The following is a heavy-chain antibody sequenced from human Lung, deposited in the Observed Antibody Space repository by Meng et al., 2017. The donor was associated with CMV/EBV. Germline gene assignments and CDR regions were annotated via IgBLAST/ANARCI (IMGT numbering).Heavy chain of an antibody. CDR2: IKTDGSEK. CDR3: VTGPLTRGGAH. V-gene: IGHV3-7*01. D-gene: IGHD3-10*01. J-gene: IGHJ4*02. CDR1: GLSFSGYG. Sequence: GESXKISCAASGLSFSGYGMTWVRQAPGKGLEWVANIKTDGSEKYYLDSVKGRFTISRDKAKNSLYLHMNNLRAEDTGVYYCVTGPLTRGGAHWGLGTLVTVSS.